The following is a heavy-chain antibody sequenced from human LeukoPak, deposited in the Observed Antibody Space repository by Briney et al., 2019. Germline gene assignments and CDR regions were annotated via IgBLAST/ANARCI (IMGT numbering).Heavy chain of an antibody. Sequence: SETLSLTCAVSGYSISSGYYWGWIRQPPGKGLEWIGSIYHSGSTYYNPSLKSRVTISVDTSKNQFSLKLSSVTAADTAVYYCARLTYTSCYEGCCYYYYMDVWGKGTTVTVSS. J-gene: IGHJ6*03. CDR3: ARLTYTSCYEGCCYYYYMDV. D-gene: IGHD2-2*01. V-gene: IGHV4-38-2*01. CDR1: GYSISSGYY. CDR2: IYHSGST.